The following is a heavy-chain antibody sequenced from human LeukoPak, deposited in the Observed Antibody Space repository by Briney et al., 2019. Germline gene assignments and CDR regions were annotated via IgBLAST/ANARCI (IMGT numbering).Heavy chain of an antibody. D-gene: IGHD2-2*02. J-gene: IGHJ6*02. Sequence: GRSLRLSCAASGFTFSSYGMHWVRQAPGKGLEWVAVISYDGSNKYYADSVKGRFTISRDNSKNTLYLQMNSLRAEDTAVYYCARDRIYCSSTSCYTPDYYYYGMDVWGQGTTVTVSS. CDR1: GFTFSSYG. V-gene: IGHV3-30*03. CDR2: ISYDGSNK. CDR3: ARDRIYCSSTSCYTPDYYYYGMDV.